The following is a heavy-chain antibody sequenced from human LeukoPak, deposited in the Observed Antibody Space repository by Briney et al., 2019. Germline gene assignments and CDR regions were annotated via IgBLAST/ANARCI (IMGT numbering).Heavy chain of an antibody. Sequence: PGGSLRLSCAASGFTFSSYWMHWVRQAPGKGLVWVSRINSDGSSTSYADSVKGRFTISRDNAKNTLYLQMNSLRADDTAVYYCATKRGSGSYLIDYWGQGTLVTVSS. J-gene: IGHJ4*02. CDR1: GFTFSSYW. CDR2: INSDGSST. D-gene: IGHD3-10*01. CDR3: ATKRGSGSYLIDY. V-gene: IGHV3-74*01.